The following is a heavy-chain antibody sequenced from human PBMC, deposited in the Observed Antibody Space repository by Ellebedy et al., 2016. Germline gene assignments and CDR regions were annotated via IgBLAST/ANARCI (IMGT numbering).Heavy chain of an antibody. V-gene: IGHV4-39*07. CDR2: IYYSGST. J-gene: IGHJ5*02. CDR3: ARAEIVVVPAARESGRNWFDP. D-gene: IGHD2-2*01. Sequence: SETLSLXXTVSGGSISSSSYYWGWIRQPPGKGLEWIGSIYYSGSTYYNPSLKSRVTISVDTSKNQFSLKLSSVTAADTAVYYCARAEIVVVPAARESGRNWFDPWGQGTLVTVSS. CDR1: GGSISSSSYY.